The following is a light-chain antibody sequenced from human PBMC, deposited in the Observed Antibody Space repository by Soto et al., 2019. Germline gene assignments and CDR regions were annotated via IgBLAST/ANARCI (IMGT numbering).Light chain of an antibody. J-gene: IGLJ2*01. CDR1: SSDVGGYNY. Sequence: QSALTQPPSASESPGQSVTISCTGTSSDVGGYNYVSWYQQHPGKAPKLMSYEVSKRPSGVPDRFSGSKSGNTASLTVSGLQAEDEADYYCSSYAGSNNLVFGGGTKLTVL. V-gene: IGLV2-8*01. CDR2: EVS. CDR3: SSYAGSNNLV.